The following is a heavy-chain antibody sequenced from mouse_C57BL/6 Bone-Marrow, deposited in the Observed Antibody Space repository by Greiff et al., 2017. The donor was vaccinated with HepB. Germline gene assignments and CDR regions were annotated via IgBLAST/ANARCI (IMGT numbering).Heavy chain of an antibody. CDR3: TTSGLPVTYYAMDY. CDR2: IDPEDGDT. CDR1: GFNIKDYY. Sequence: VQLQQSGAELVRPGASVKLSCTASGFNIKDYYMHWVKQRPEQGLEWIGRIDPEDGDTEYAPKFQGKATMTADTSSNTAYLQLSSLTSEDTAVYYCTTSGLPVTYYAMDYWGQGTTVTVSS. D-gene: IGHD2-4*01. J-gene: IGHJ4*01. V-gene: IGHV14-1*01.